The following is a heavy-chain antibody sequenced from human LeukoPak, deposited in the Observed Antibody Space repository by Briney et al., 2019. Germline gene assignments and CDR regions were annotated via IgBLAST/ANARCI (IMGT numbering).Heavy chain of an antibody. CDR1: GFSVSNSY. CDR2: IYSSGST. D-gene: IGHD3-3*01. CDR3: ARGPSSTYYDFWSGYYARYYYYGMDV. V-gene: IGHV3-53*01. Sequence: GGSLRLSCSASGFSVSNSYMNWVRQAPGKGLEWVSVIYSSGSTYYADSVKDRFTISRDNSKNTLYLQMNSLRAEDTAVYYCARGPSSTYYDFWSGYYARYYYYGMDVWGQGTTVTVSS. J-gene: IGHJ6*02.